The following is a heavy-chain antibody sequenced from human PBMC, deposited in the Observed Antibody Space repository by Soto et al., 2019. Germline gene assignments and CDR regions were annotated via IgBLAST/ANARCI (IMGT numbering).Heavy chain of an antibody. V-gene: IGHV3-7*01. Sequence: EVQLVESGGGLVQPGGSPRLSCAASGFTFSSDWMSWVRQAPGKGLEWVANIKQDGSEKYYVDSVKGRFTISRDNAKNSLYLQMNSLRAEDTAVYYCAREGGYDFDYWGQGTLVTVSS. J-gene: IGHJ4*02. CDR1: GFTFSSDW. D-gene: IGHD5-12*01. CDR2: IKQDGSEK. CDR3: AREGGYDFDY.